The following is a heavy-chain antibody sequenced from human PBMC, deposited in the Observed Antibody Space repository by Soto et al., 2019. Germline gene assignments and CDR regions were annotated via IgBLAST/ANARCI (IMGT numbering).Heavy chain of an antibody. J-gene: IGHJ4*02. D-gene: IGHD2-15*01. CDR3: ARVYCSGGGCYHLDY. CDR1: GFTFSSYS. Sequence: NPVRSLRLSCAASGFTFSSYSMNWVRQVQGKGLEWVSSISSSSSYIYYADSVKGRFTISRDNAKNSLYLQMNSLRAEDTAVYYCARVYCSGGGCYHLDYWGQGT. CDR2: ISSSSSYI. V-gene: IGHV3-21*01.